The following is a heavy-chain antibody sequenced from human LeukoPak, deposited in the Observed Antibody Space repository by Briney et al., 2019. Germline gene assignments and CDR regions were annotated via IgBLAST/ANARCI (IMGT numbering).Heavy chain of an antibody. J-gene: IGHJ4*02. Sequence: GGSPRLSCAASGFTFSSYAMSWVRQAPGKGLEGVSAISGSGCSTYYAESVKGRFTISRDNSKNTLYLQINILRAEDTAVYYCAKDLGSGWGQGTLVTVSS. D-gene: IGHD3-3*01. CDR2: ISGSGCST. CDR1: GFTFSSYA. CDR3: AKDLGSG. V-gene: IGHV3-23*01.